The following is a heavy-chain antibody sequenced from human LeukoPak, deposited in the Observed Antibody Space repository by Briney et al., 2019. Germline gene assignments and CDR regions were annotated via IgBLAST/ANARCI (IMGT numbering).Heavy chain of an antibody. D-gene: IGHD5-12*01. CDR2: YYYSGST. J-gene: IGHJ4*02. V-gene: IGHV4-59*01. Sequence: SETLSLTCTVSGGSLSSYYCSWIRQPPGKGLEWIGYYYYSGSTNYNPSLKGRVTISLDTSKNQFSLKLSSVTAADTAVYYCASRELVPTINYWGQGTLVSVSS. CDR1: GGSLSSYY. CDR3: ASRELVPTINY.